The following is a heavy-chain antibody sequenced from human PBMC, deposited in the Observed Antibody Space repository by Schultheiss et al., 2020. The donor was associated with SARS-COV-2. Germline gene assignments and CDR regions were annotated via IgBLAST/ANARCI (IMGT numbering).Heavy chain of an antibody. CDR2: IYYSGST. CDR3: ARAFYGGNSWVDY. Sequence: SETLSLTCTVSGGSISSYYWSWIRQPPGKGLEWIGYIYYSGSTNYNPSLKSRVTISVDTSKNQFSLKLSSVTAADTAVYYCARAFYGGNSWVDYWGQGTLVTVS. CDR1: GGSISSYY. D-gene: IGHD4-23*01. J-gene: IGHJ4*02. V-gene: IGHV4-59*12.